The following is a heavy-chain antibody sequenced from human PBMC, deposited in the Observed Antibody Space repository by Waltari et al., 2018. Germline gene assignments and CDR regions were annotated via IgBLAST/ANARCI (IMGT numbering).Heavy chain of an antibody. V-gene: IGHV3-30*18. CDR3: AKEVEVRGVLY. D-gene: IGHD3-10*01. Sequence: QVQLVASGGGVVQPGRSLRLSCAASGFTFSSYGMHWVRQAPGKGLEWVAVIWYDGSNKYYADSVKGRFTISRDNSKNTLYLQMNSLRAEDTAMYYCAKEVEVRGVLYWGQGTLVTVSS. CDR1: GFTFSSYG. CDR2: IWYDGSNK. J-gene: IGHJ4*02.